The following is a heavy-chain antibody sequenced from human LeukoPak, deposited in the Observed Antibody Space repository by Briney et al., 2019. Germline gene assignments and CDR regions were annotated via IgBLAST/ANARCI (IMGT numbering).Heavy chain of an antibody. Sequence: GESLKISCKGSGYGFTSYWIVWVGQMPGKGLEWMGIIYPGDSDTRYSPSFQGQVTISADKSISTAYLQWISLTPSDTAMYYCARISSWLYYFDYWGQGTLVTVSS. J-gene: IGHJ4*02. CDR1: GYGFTSYW. CDR3: ARISSWLYYFDY. CDR2: IYPGDSDT. D-gene: IGHD6-13*01. V-gene: IGHV5-51*01.